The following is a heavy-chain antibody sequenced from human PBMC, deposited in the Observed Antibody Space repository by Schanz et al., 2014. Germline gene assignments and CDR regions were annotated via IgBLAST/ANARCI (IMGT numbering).Heavy chain of an antibody. D-gene: IGHD7-27*01. CDR3: AKDENWALTDY. Sequence: VQLLESGGALEQPGGSLRLSCAASGITFSNFGIHWVRQAPGMGLEWVALIRSDERDKCYADSVKGRFSISRDNSKNTVYLQMNSLRPEDTAVYYCAKDENWALTDYWGQGTLVTVSS. V-gene: IGHV3-30*02. CDR2: IRSDERDK. J-gene: IGHJ4*02. CDR1: GITFSNFG.